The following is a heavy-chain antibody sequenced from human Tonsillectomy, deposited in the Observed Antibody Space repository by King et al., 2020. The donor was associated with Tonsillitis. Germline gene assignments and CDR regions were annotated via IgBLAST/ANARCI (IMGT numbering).Heavy chain of an antibody. CDR1: GFAFSTYD. Sequence: VQLVESGGGVAQPGTSLRLSCAASGFAFSTYDMHWVRQAPGKGPEWVALISFGGNAKFYAESVKGRFSISRDNSKNTLFLQLNGLRVEDTAVYYCVTHLNNTSSFFDYWGQGTLVTVSS. CDR2: ISFGGNAK. V-gene: IGHV3-30*03. D-gene: IGHD1/OR15-1a*01. CDR3: VTHLNNTSSFFDY. J-gene: IGHJ4*02.